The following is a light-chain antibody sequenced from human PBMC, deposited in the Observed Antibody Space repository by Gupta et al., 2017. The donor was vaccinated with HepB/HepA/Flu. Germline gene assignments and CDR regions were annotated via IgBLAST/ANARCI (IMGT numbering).Light chain of an antibody. CDR3: SSYTSSSTVI. J-gene: IGLJ2*01. CDR1: NSDVGGYNY. Sequence: QSALTQPASVSGSPGQSITLPRTGTNSDVGGYNYVSWYQQHPGKAPKVMIFDVSNRPSGVSNRFSGSKSGNTASLTISGLQAEDEADYYCSSYTSSSTVIFGGGTKLTVL. V-gene: IGLV2-14*03. CDR2: DVS.